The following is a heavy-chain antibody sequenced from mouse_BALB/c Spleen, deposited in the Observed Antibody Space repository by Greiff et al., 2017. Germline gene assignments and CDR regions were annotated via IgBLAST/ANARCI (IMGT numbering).Heavy chain of an antibody. D-gene: IGHD2-13*01. CDR1: GYTFTNYW. CDR2: IYPGGGYT. CDR3: ARRGDYDDHFDY. Sequence: VQLQQSGAELVRPGTSVKISCKASGYTFTNYWLGWVKQRPGHGLEWIGDIYPGGGYTNYNEKFKGKATLTADPSSSTAYMQLSSLTSEDSAVYFCARRGDYDDHFDYWGQGTTLTVSS. J-gene: IGHJ2*01. V-gene: IGHV1-63*02.